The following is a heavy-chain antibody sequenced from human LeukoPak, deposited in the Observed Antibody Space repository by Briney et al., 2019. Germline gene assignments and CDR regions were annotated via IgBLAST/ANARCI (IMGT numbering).Heavy chain of an antibody. CDR3: ARGRSGSYYDAFDI. Sequence: SETLSLTCPVSGFSISSVFYWGWIRQPPGKGLEWIGSIYHSGSTYYNPSLKSRLTMSIDTSTNQLSVSLNSVTAADTAVYYCARGRSGSYYDAFDIWGQGTMVTVSS. CDR1: GFSISSVFY. CDR2: IYHSGST. V-gene: IGHV4-38-2*02. D-gene: IGHD1-26*01. J-gene: IGHJ3*02.